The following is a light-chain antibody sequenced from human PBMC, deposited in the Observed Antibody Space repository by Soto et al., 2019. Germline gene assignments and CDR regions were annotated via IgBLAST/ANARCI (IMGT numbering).Light chain of an antibody. CDR3: QQYNNWPPVT. Sequence: EIVMTQSPATLSVSPGERANLSCRASQSVSSNLAWYQQKPGQAPRLLIYGAATRATGIPARFSGSGSGTEFTLTISSLQAEDVAVYDCQQYNNWPPVTLGQGTKLEIK. CDR1: QSVSSN. J-gene: IGKJ2*01. CDR2: GAA. V-gene: IGKV3-15*01.